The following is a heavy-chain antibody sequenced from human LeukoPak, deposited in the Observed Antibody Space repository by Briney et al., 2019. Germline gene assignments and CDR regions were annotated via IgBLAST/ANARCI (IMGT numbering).Heavy chain of an antibody. J-gene: IGHJ4*02. CDR2: ISGSGGST. CDR3: ALGGWYFDY. CDR1: GFTVSSNY. Sequence: GGSLRLSCAASGFTVSSNYMSWVRQAPGKGLEWVSAISGSGGSTYYADSVKGRFTISRDNSKNTLYLQMNSLRAEDTAVYYCALGGWYFDYWGQGTLVTVSS. D-gene: IGHD3-16*01. V-gene: IGHV3-23*01.